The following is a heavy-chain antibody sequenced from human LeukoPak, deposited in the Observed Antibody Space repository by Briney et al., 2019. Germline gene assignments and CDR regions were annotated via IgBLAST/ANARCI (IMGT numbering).Heavy chain of an antibody. D-gene: IGHD4-17*01. J-gene: IGHJ4*02. V-gene: IGHV3-33*06. CDR2: IWYDGSNK. Sequence: GGSLRLSCAASGFTFSSYGMHWVRQAPGKGLEWVAVIWYDGSNKYYADSVKGRFTISRDNSKNTLYLQMNSLRVEDTAVYYCAKGLSATSMGIDHWGQGTLVTVSS. CDR1: GFTFSSYG. CDR3: AKGLSATSMGIDH.